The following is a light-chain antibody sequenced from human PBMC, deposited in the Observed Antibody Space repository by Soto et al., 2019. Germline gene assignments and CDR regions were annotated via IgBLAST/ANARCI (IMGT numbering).Light chain of an antibody. J-gene: IGKJ1*01. Sequence: EIVLTQSPGTLSLSPGERATLSCRASQSVSSSYLAWYQQKPGQAPRLLIYGASSRATGIPDRFSGSGSGTDFTLTISRLEAEDFAVYYCQQYGSSPWTFGQGTKGKSN. V-gene: IGKV3-20*01. CDR3: QQYGSSPWT. CDR1: QSVSSSY. CDR2: GAS.